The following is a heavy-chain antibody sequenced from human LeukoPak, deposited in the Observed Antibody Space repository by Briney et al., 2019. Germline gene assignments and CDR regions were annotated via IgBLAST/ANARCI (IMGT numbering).Heavy chain of an antibody. V-gene: IGHV1-8*01. CDR3: ARPPNCSSTSCYGYYYGMDV. Sequence: GASVKVSCEASGYTFTSYDINWVRQATGQGLEWMGWMNPNSGNTGYAQKFQGRVTMTRNTSISTAYMELSSLRSEDTAVYYCARPPNCSSTSCYGYYYGMDVWGQGTTVTVSS. CDR2: MNPNSGNT. J-gene: IGHJ6*02. D-gene: IGHD2-2*01. CDR1: GYTFTSYD.